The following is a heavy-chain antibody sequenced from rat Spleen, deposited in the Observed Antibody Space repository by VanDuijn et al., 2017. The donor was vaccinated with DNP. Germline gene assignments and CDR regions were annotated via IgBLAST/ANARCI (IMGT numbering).Heavy chain of an antibody. CDR1: GYTFATYY. D-gene: IGHD4-3*01. V-gene: IGHV1-43*01. CDR2: ITTGNGDT. CDR3: ARSWVGVRGIWFAF. J-gene: IGHJ3*01. Sequence: QVQLQQSGAELAKPGSSVKISCEASGYTFATYYITWMKQTTGQGLEYIGYITTGNGDTNYNEKFKGKATLTVDKSSSTAFMQLSSLTPDDSAVYYCARSWVGVRGIWFAFWGQGTLVTVSS.